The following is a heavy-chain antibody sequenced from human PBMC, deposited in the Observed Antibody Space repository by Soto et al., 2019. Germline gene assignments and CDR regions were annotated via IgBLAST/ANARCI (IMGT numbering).Heavy chain of an antibody. V-gene: IGHV3-23*01. J-gene: IGHJ4*02. D-gene: IGHD6-13*01. CDR3: AKGGGEQQLVSE. CDR2: ISGSGGST. Sequence: EVQLLESGGGLVQPGGSLRLSCAASGFTFSSYAMSWVRQAPGKGLEWVSAISGSGGSTYYADSVKGRFTISRDNSKKTLYLQMNSLRAEDTAVYYCAKGGGEQQLVSEWGQGTLVTVSS. CDR1: GFTFSSYA.